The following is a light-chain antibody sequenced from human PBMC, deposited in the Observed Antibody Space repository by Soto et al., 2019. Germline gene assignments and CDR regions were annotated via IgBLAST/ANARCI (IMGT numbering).Light chain of an antibody. Sequence: QSVLTQPASVSGSPGQSITISCTGSSSDIGAYNYVSWFQQYPGKAPKLIFSEVSNRPSGVSNRFSGSKSGTAASLTISGLQTEDEADYFCFSFTTDWTHVFGTGTKVTVL. CDR1: SSDIGAYNY. CDR3: FSFTTDWTHV. V-gene: IGLV2-14*01. J-gene: IGLJ1*01. CDR2: EVS.